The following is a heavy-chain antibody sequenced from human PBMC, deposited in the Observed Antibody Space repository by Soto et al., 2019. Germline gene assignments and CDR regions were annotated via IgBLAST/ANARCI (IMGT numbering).Heavy chain of an antibody. CDR3: ARGGIAVAIPGYYYYYYGMDV. V-gene: IGHV4-39*01. Sequence: PSETLSLTCTVSGGSISSSSYYWGWIRQPPGKWLEWIGSIYYSGSTYYNPSLKSRVTISVDTSKNQFSLKLSSVTAADTAVYYCARGGIAVAIPGYYYYYYGMDVWGQGTTVTVYS. D-gene: IGHD6-19*01. CDR2: IYYSGST. J-gene: IGHJ6*02. CDR1: GGSISSSSYY.